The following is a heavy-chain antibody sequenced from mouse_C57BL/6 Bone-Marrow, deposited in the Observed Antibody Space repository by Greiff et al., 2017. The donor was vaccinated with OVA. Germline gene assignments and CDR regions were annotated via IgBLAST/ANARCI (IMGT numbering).Heavy chain of an antibody. D-gene: IGHD1-1*01. CDR1: GYTFTSYW. V-gene: IGHV1-64*01. CDR3: ARANYYGSEDYFDY. J-gene: IGHJ2*01. CDR2: IHPNSGST. Sequence: QVQLQQPGAELVKPGASVKLSCKASGYTFTSYWMHWVKQRPGQGLEWIGMIHPNSGSTNYNEKFKSKATLTVDKSSSTAYMQLSSLTSEDSAVYYCARANYYGSEDYFDYWGQGTTLTVSP.